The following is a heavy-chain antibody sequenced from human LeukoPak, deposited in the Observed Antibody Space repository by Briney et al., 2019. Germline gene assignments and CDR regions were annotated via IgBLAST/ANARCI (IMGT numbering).Heavy chain of an antibody. CDR2: ISSSSSYI. CDR3: AKGYSSGWYVYYGMDV. J-gene: IGHJ6*02. V-gene: IGHV3-21*04. Sequence: GGSLRLSCAASGFTFSSYSMNWVRQAPGKGLEWVSSISSSSSYIYYADSVKGRFTISRDNAKNSLYLQMNSLRAEDTAVYYCAKGYSSGWYVYYGMDVWGQGTTVTVSS. D-gene: IGHD6-19*01. CDR1: GFTFSSYS.